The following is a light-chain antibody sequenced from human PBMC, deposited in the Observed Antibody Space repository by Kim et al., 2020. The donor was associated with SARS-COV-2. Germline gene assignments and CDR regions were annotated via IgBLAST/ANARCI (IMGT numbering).Light chain of an antibody. CDR3: QAWDSSTANWV. J-gene: IGLJ3*02. V-gene: IGLV3-1*01. CDR1: KLGDKY. CDR2: QDS. Sequence: SYELTQPPSVSVSPGKTASITCSGDKLGDKYACWYQQKPGQSPVLVIYQDSKRPSGIPERFSGSNSGNTATLTISGTQAMDEADYYCQAWDSSTANWVFGGGTQLTVL.